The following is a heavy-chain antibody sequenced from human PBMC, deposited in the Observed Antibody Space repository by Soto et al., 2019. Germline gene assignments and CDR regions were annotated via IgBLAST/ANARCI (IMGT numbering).Heavy chain of an antibody. CDR3: ARGYFYGSGSYYNQKYYYHYMDV. D-gene: IGHD3-10*01. J-gene: IGHJ6*03. CDR1: GGSISSYY. CDR2: IYYSGST. V-gene: IGHV4-59*01. Sequence: SETLCLTCTVSGGSISSYYWSWIRQPPGKGLEWIVYIYYSGSTNYNPSLKSRVTISVDTSKNQFSLKLSSVTAADTAVYYCARGYFYGSGSYYNQKYYYHYMDVWRKGTTVTVSS.